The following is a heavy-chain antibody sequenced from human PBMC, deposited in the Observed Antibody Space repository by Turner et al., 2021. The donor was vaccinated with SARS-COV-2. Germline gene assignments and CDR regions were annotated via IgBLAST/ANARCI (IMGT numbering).Heavy chain of an antibody. J-gene: IGHJ3*02. Sequence: EVQLMESGGGLIQPGGSLRLSCAASGFTVSSNYMSWVRQAPGKGLEWVSVIYSGGSTYYADPVKGRFTISRDNSKNTLYLQMNSLRAEDTAVYYCARGHSSGWHQSGAFDIWGQGTMVTVSS. CDR1: GFTVSSNY. V-gene: IGHV3-53*01. D-gene: IGHD6-19*01. CDR2: IYSGGST. CDR3: ARGHSSGWHQSGAFDI.